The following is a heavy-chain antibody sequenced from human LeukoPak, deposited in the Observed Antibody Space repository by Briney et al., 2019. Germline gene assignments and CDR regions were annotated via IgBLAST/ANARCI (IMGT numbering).Heavy chain of an antibody. CDR3: ANFKGRAFDY. J-gene: IGHJ4*02. D-gene: IGHD1-26*01. CDR1: GFTFSSYG. V-gene: IGHV3-30*02. CDR2: IRYDGSNK. Sequence: GGSLRLSCAASGFTFSSYGMHWVRQAPGKGLEWVAFIRYDGSNKYYADSVKGRFTISIDNSKYTLYLQMNSLRAEDTAVYYCANFKGRAFDYWGQGTLVTVSS.